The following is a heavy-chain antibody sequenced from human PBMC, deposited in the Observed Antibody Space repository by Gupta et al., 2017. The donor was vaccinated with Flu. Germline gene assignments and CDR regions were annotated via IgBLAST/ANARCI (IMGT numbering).Heavy chain of an antibody. Sequence: QVTLKESGPALVKPTQTLTLTCTFSGFSRSTSGMLVRWIRQPPGKALEWLARIDWDDDKFYSTSLKTRLTSSKDTSKNQVVLTMTNMDPVDTATYYCARNSYSSGWYILDYWGQGTLVTVSS. V-gene: IGHV2-70*04. J-gene: IGHJ4*02. D-gene: IGHD6-19*01. CDR1: GFSRSTSGML. CDR2: IDWDDDK. CDR3: ARNSYSSGWYILDY.